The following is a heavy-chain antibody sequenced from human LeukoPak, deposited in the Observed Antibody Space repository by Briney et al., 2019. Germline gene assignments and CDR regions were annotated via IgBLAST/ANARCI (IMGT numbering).Heavy chain of an antibody. CDR2: ISGTTGTI. J-gene: IGHJ4*02. CDR1: GYTFSGHA. Sequence: GGSLRLSCEASGYTFSGHAMSWVRQAPGKGLEWVSTISGTTGTIYYADSVKGRFTISRDNSKNTLYLQMKSLRAEDTAEYHCARVKGYFGSGNYFGFFDFWGQGTLVTVSS. D-gene: IGHD3-10*01. V-gene: IGHV3-23*01. CDR3: ARVKGYFGSGNYFGFFDF.